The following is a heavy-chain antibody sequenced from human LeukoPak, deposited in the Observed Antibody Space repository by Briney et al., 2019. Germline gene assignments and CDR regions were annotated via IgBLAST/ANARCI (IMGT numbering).Heavy chain of an antibody. V-gene: IGHV4-34*01. Sequence: SATLSLTCAVYGGSFSGYYWSWIRQPPGKGLEWIGEINHSGSTNYNPSLKSRVTISVDTSKNQFSLKLSSVTAADTAVYYCARGGNIAAAGSFDYWGQGTLVTVSS. D-gene: IGHD6-13*01. CDR1: GGSFSGYY. CDR3: ARGGNIAAAGSFDY. J-gene: IGHJ4*02. CDR2: INHSGST.